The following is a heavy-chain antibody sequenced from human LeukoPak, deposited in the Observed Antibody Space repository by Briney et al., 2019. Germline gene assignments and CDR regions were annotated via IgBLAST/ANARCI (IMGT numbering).Heavy chain of an antibody. V-gene: IGHV3-11*03. J-gene: IGHJ4*02. CDR2: ISSSSSYT. CDR3: ARTRGYGYGYVY. Sequence: GGSLRLSCAASGFTFSDYYMSWIRQAPGMGLEWVSYISSSSSYTNYADSVKGRFTISRDNAKNSLYLQMNSLRAEDTAVYYCARTRGYGYGYVYWGQGALVTVSS. D-gene: IGHD5-18*01. CDR1: GFTFSDYY.